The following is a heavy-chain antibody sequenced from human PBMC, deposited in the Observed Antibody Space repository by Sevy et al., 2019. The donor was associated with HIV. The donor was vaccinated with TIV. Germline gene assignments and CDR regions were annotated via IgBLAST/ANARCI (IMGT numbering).Heavy chain of an antibody. J-gene: IGHJ5*02. CDR3: ARGGIVTARLIWFDH. V-gene: IGHV3-30-3*01. D-gene: IGHD2-15*01. Sequence: GGSLRLSCAASGFTFSSYAMNWVRQAAGKGLEWVTLISYDGSNKYYADSVKGRFTISRDNSKNTLYLQINSLRDDDTGVYYCARGGIVTARLIWFDHWGQGTLVTVSS. CDR1: GFTFSSYA. CDR2: ISYDGSNK.